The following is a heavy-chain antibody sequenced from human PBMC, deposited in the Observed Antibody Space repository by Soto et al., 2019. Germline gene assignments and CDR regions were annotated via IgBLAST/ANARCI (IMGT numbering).Heavy chain of an antibody. CDR2: ISVTGIGYDNT. CDR1: GFTFNSYA. J-gene: IGHJ4*02. CDR3: AKDRGEVAAFSGDFGS. Sequence: GGSLRLSCAASGFTFNSYAMSWVRQAPGKGLEWVSTISVTGIGYDNTYYADSVKGRFTISRDNSKNTLHLLMGSLRAEDTAVYYCAKDRGEVAAFSGDFGSWGQGTLVTVSS. V-gene: IGHV3-23*01. D-gene: IGHD3-10*01.